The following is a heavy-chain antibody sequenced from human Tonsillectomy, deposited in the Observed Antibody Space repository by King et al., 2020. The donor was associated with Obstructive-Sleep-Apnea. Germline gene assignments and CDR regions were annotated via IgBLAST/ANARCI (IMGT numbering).Heavy chain of an antibody. CDR2: IIPISAIR. J-gene: IGHJ4*02. CDR3: ATELIVADHPRGTFDY. V-gene: IGHV1-69*04. D-gene: IGHD5-12*01. CDR1: GGTFSSYG. Sequence: QLVQSGAEVKKPGSSVTVSCRASGGTFSSYGISWVRQAPGQGLEWMGRIIPISAIRNYAQKFQGRVTIAADRSTSTAYMELRSLRSDDTAVYYGATELIVADHPRGTFDYWGQGTLVTVSS.